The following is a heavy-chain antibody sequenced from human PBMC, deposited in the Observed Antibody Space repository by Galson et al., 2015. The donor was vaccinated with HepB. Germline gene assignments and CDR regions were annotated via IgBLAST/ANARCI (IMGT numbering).Heavy chain of an antibody. CDR1: GFTFSDYY. Sequence: SLRLSCAASGFTFSDYYMNWIRQAPGKGLEWLSYISSSGNTIYYADSVKGRFTISRDNSKNTLYLQMNSLRAEDTAVYYCARSDPVEYWGQGTLVTVSS. D-gene: IGHD3-3*01. V-gene: IGHV3-11*04. CDR2: ISSSGNTI. CDR3: ARSDPVEY. J-gene: IGHJ4*02.